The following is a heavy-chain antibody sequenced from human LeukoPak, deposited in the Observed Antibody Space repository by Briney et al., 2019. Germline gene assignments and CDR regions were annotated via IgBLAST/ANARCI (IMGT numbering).Heavy chain of an antibody. J-gene: IGHJ4*02. CDR3: ARSSGWYYFDY. V-gene: IGHV1-18*01. D-gene: IGHD6-19*01. CDR1: GYTFTSYG. CDR2: ISAYNGNT. Sequence: ASVKVSCKASGYTFTSYGISWVRQAPGQGLEWMGWISAYNGNTNYAQKLQGRVTMTTDTSTSTVYMELSSLRSEDTAVYYCARSSGWYYFDYWGQGTLVTVSS.